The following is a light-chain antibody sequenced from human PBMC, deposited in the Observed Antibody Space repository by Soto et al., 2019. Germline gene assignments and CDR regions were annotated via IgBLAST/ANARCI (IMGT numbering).Light chain of an antibody. V-gene: IGKV3-20*01. J-gene: IGKJ4*01. Sequence: EIVLTQSPGTLSLSPGERATLSCRASQSVSSSYLAWYQRKPGQAPRLLIYGASSRATGIPDRFSGSGSGTDFTLTISRLEPEDFAVYYCQQYGSSPPNTFGGGTKVDIK. CDR2: GAS. CDR1: QSVSSSY. CDR3: QQYGSSPPNT.